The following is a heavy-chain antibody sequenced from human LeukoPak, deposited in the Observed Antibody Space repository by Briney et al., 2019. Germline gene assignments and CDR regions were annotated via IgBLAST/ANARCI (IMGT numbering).Heavy chain of an antibody. Sequence: HVAAVKVSCKASGCTVTGYYMHWVGQAPGQGLEWMGWSNPNSGGTNHAQKFQGRITITRGTSISTAYMELSTLRSDDTAVYYCARGTATWDFDYCGQRPLVTASS. CDR1: GCTVTGYY. D-gene: IGHD2-21*02. CDR2: SNPNSGGT. V-gene: IGHV1-2*02. J-gene: IGHJ4*02. CDR3: ARGTATWDFDY.